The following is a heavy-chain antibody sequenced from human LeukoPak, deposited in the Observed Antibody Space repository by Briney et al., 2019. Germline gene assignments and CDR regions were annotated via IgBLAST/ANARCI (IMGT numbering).Heavy chain of an antibody. Sequence: PSETLSLTCSVSGGFNSRYYWSWVRHPLGKGLEWLGHIFYSGHSNYNASLTSRIRMSVDTSKAQFSLELASVIAADTAVYYCARGVAVATTPMDYWGQGTLVTVSS. CDR2: IFYSGHS. V-gene: IGHV4-59*12. CDR3: ARGVAVATTPMDY. CDR1: GGFNSRYY. J-gene: IGHJ4*02. D-gene: IGHD6-19*01.